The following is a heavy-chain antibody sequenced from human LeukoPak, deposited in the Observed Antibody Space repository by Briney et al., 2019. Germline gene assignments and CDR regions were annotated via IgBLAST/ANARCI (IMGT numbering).Heavy chain of an antibody. D-gene: IGHD1-26*01. J-gene: IGHJ4*02. CDR2: MNPNSGNT. CDR3: ARASSGSYGLDY. CDR1: GYTFTSYD. V-gene: IGHV1-8*03. Sequence: ASVKVSCKASGYTFTSYDINWVRQATGQGLEWMGWMNPNSGNTGYAQKFQGRVTITRNTSISTAYMELSSLRSEDTAVYYCARASSGSYGLDYWGQGTLVTVSS.